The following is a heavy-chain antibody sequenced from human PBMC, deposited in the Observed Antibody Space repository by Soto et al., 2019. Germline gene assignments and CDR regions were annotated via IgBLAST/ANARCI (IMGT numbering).Heavy chain of an antibody. D-gene: IGHD5-12*01. J-gene: IGHJ2*01. V-gene: IGHV4-39*01. CDR2: IYYSGST. CDR1: GGSISSSSYY. Sequence: QLQLQESGPGLVKPSETLSLTCTVSGGSISSSSYYWGWIRQPPGKGLEWIGSIYYSGSTYYNPSLKSRVTISVDTSKNQFSLKLSSVTAADTAVYYCAQSTYDSHWYFDLWGRGTLVTVSS. CDR3: AQSTYDSHWYFDL.